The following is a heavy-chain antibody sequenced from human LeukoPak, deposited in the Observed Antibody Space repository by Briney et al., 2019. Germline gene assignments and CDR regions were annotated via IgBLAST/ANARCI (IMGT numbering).Heavy chain of an antibody. Sequence: SQTLSLTCAISADSLSVNSGSRNWIRQSPSRGLEWLGRPYYRSKWHNDYEESVKSRIGINPDTSKNQYSLQLNSVTPEHTGGSYCSRGGVATGFDYWGQGTLVTVSS. V-gene: IGHV6-1*01. J-gene: IGHJ4*02. CDR2: PYYRSKWHN. CDR1: ADSLSVNSGS. CDR3: SRGGVATGFDY.